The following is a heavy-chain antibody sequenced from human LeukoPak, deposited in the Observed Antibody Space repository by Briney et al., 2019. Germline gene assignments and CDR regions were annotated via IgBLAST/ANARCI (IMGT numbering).Heavy chain of an antibody. Sequence: ASVKVSCKTSGYTFSRYGFSWVRQAPGQGLEWMGRINPNSGGTNYAQKFQGRVTMTRDTSISTAYMELSRLRSDDTAVYYCASGQGRYPLQHWGQGTLVTVSS. D-gene: IGHD3-9*01. CDR1: GYTFSRYG. CDR2: INPNSGGT. V-gene: IGHV1-2*06. J-gene: IGHJ1*01. CDR3: ASGQGRYPLQH.